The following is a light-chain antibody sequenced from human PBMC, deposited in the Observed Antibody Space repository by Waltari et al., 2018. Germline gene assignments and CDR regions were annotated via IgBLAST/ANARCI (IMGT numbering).Light chain of an antibody. CDR3: CSYAGSSTYV. CDR1: SSDVGGYNY. J-gene: IGLJ1*01. V-gene: IGLV2-23*02. CDR2: DVS. Sequence: QSALTQPASVSGSPGQSITISCTGTSSDVGGYNYLYWYQQHPGKAPKLMIYDVSKRPSGVSNRFSGSKSGNTASLTISGLQAEDEADYYCCSYAGSSTYVFGTGTKVTVL.